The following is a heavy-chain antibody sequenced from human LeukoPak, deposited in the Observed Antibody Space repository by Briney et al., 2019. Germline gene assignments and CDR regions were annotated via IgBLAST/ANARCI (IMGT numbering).Heavy chain of an antibody. J-gene: IGHJ4*02. CDR1: GGSISSGSYY. Sequence: PSQTLSLTCTVSGGSISSGSYYWSWIRQPAGKGLEWIGRIYTSGSTNYNPSLKSRVTIPVDTSKSQFSLKLSSVTAADTAVYYCARDSGSYYLDYWGQGTLVTVSS. CDR2: IYTSGST. V-gene: IGHV4-61*02. D-gene: IGHD1-26*01. CDR3: ARDSGSYYLDY.